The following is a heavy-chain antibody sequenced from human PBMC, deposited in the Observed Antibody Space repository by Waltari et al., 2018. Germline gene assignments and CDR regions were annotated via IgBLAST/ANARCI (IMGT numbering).Heavy chain of an antibody. CDR3: ARGPYWGERRGFDY. Sequence: QVQLQQWGAGLLKPSETLSLTCAVYGGSFSGYYWSWIRQPPGKGRGWIGAIIHSVSTNDSPSLKSRVTISVDTSKNQFSLKLSSVTAADTAVYYCARGPYWGERRGFDYWGQGTLVTVSS. J-gene: IGHJ4*02. CDR1: GGSFSGYY. V-gene: IGHV4-34*01. CDR2: IIHSVST. D-gene: IGHD1-1*01.